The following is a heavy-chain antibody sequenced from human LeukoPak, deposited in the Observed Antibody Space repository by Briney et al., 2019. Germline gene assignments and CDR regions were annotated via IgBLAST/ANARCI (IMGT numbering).Heavy chain of an antibody. J-gene: IGHJ4*02. CDR2: IIGSGSNT. CDR1: GFTLSSYA. CDR3: AKGVLRTGGDY. V-gene: IGHV3-23*01. D-gene: IGHD3-16*01. Sequence: GGSLRLSCAASGFTLSSYAMTWVRQAPGKGLEWVSSIIGSGSNTYYADSVKGRFTISRDNSKNTLYLQMNSLRAEDTAVYYCAKGVLRTGGDYWGQGTLVTVSS.